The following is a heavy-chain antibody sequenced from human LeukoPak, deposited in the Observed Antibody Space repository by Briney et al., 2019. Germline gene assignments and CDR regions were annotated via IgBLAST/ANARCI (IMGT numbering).Heavy chain of an antibody. D-gene: IGHD4-17*01. CDR3: ARDLTLLSPHRGPAYGDYYYYYGMDV. CDR2: TYAGGST. Sequence: GGSLRLSCAASEFSFSSNYMSWVRQAPGKGLEWVSVTYAGGSTYYADSVKGRFTISRDNSKNTLYLEMNSLRAEDTAVYYCARDLTLLSPHRGPAYGDYYYYYGMDVWGQGTTVTVSS. J-gene: IGHJ6*02. CDR1: EFSFSSNY. V-gene: IGHV3-53*01.